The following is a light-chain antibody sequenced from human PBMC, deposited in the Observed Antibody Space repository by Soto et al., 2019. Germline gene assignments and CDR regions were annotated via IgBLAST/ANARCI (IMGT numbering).Light chain of an antibody. CDR2: EVS. CDR3: QHYSGDRTT. V-gene: IGKV1-5*03. J-gene: IGKJ1*01. CDR1: QSINKW. Sequence: EIQMTQSPSTLSASVGDRVTISCRPSQSINKWLAWYQHKPGKAPKLLIYEVSTLDNGVPSRFSGTASATDFTLTINSLQPDDFATYYCQHYSGDRTTFGQGTKVDIK.